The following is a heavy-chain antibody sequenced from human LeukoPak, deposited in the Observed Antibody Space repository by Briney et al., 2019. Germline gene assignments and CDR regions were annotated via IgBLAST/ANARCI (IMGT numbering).Heavy chain of an antibody. J-gene: IGHJ6*03. Sequence: GASVKVSCKASGYTFTSYGISWVGQAPGRGREWMGWISAYSGNTNYAQKLQGRVIMTTDTSTSTAYMELRSLRSDDTAVYYCARGRENYDILTGKGGYYMDVWGKGTTVTISS. D-gene: IGHD3-9*01. CDR1: GYTFTSYG. CDR3: ARGRENYDILTGKGGYYMDV. CDR2: ISAYSGNT. V-gene: IGHV1-18*01.